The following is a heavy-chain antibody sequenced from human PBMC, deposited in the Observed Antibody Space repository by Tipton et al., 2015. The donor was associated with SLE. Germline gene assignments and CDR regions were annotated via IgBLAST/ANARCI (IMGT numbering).Heavy chain of an antibody. J-gene: IGHJ3*02. D-gene: IGHD3-22*01. CDR2: IYPDNSET. Sequence: VQLVQSGAEVKKSGESLKISCEGSGYMFFGYWIGWVRQMPGKGLEWMGIIYPDNSETIYSPSFEGQVTISVDKSINTAYLQWSNLKASDTATYYCARRGYYDDSGVFYESAFDIWGPGTFVSVSS. CDR3: ARRGYYDDSGVFYESAFDI. CDR1: GYMFFGYW. V-gene: IGHV5-51*03.